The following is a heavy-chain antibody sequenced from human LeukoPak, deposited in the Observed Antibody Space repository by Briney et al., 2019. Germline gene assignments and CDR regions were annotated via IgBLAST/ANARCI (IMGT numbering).Heavy chain of an antibody. J-gene: IGHJ3*01. Sequence: GGSLRLSCGASGFNFNSYSMNWVRRAPGKGLEWVASIPGSGSEMFYADSVKGRFTISRDNAANSLYLQMNSLSVEDTAVYYCAKVQSDIVGAVFFSFDVWGQGTMVSVSS. V-gene: IGHV3-21*06. CDR3: AKVQSDIVGAVFFSFDV. CDR2: IPGSGSEM. D-gene: IGHD1-26*01. CDR1: GFNFNSYS.